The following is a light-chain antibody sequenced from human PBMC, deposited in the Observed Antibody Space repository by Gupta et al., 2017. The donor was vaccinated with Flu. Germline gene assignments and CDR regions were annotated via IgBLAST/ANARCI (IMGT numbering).Light chain of an antibody. J-gene: IGLJ3*02. CDR1: SSNIGKKF. CDR2: ENS. Sequence: SSSNIGKKFVSWYQQLPGTAPKLLIFENSNRPSGIPDRFSGSKSGTSATLGITGLQTGDEADYYCATWDSSLTAGVFGGGTTLTVL. CDR3: ATWDSSLTAGV. V-gene: IGLV1-51*02.